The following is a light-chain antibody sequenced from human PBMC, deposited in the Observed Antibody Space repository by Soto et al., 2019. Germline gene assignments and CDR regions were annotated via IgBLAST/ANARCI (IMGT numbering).Light chain of an antibody. V-gene: IGKV3-20*01. CDR3: QQYGSSPWT. Sequence: EIVLKQSPGTLSLSPGERATLSCRASQSVSSSYLAWYQQNPGQAPSLLLYGASSRATGIPDRFSGSGSGPDFTLTISRLEPEDFAVYYCQQYGSSPWTFGQGTKVEI. CDR2: GAS. J-gene: IGKJ1*01. CDR1: QSVSSSY.